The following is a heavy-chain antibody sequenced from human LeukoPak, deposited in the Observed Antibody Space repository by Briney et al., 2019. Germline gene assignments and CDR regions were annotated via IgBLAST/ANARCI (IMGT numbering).Heavy chain of an antibody. CDR3: ARNPYYDSSEGGFDY. CDR1: GGSISSYY. D-gene: IGHD3-22*01. CDR2: IYYSGST. J-gene: IGHJ4*02. Sequence: SETLSLTCTVSGGSISSYYWSWIRQPPGKGLEWIGYIYYSGSTNYNPSLKSRVTISVDTSKNQFSLKLSSVTAADTAVYYCARNPYYDSSEGGFDYWGQGTLVTVSS. V-gene: IGHV4-59*08.